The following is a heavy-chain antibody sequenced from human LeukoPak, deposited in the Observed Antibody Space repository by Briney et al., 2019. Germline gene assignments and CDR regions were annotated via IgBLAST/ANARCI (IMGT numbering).Heavy chain of an antibody. D-gene: IGHD3-3*01. V-gene: IGHV3-48*04. CDR3: ASGPHGAVII. CDR1: GFTFSSYS. Sequence: GGSLRLSCAASGFTFSSYSMNGVRQAPGKGGEGVSYISSSGSTIYYADSVKGRFTISRDNAKNSLYLQMNSLRAEDTAVYYCASGPHGAVIIWGQGTLVTVSS. J-gene: IGHJ4*02. CDR2: ISSSGSTI.